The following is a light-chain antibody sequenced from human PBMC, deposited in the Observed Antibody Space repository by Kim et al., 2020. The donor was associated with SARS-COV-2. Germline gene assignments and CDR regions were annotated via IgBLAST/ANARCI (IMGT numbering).Light chain of an antibody. J-gene: IGLJ2*01. V-gene: IGLV3-1*01. CDR2: QDT. CDR1: RLGQKY. Sequence: VSPGQTASIACSGDRLGQKYVCWYQQKPGQSPVVVMYQDTERPSGIPERFSGSNSGNTATLTISGTQAMDEADYYCQVWDSTTTVFGGGTQLTVL. CDR3: QVWDSTTTV.